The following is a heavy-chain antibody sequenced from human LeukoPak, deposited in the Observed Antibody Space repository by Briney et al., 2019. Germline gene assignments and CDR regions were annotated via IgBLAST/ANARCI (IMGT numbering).Heavy chain of an antibody. CDR1: GYTLTSYY. J-gene: IGHJ4*02. Sequence: GASVKVSCKASGYTLTSYYMHWVRQAPGQGLEWMGIINPSGGDTSYAQKFQGRLTMTRHTSTNTVYMELTSLRSEDTAVCYCAREVMDNLRFDYWGEGTLVTVSS. D-gene: IGHD1-14*01. CDR3: AREVMDNLRFDY. V-gene: IGHV1-46*01. CDR2: INPSGGDT.